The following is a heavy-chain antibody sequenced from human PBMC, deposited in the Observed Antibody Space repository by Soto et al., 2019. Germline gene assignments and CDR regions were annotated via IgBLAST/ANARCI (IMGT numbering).Heavy chain of an antibody. CDR2: INHSGST. CDR3: ARSPAPRGLAAAAAGTRRNAFDI. V-gene: IGHV4-34*01. D-gene: IGHD6-13*01. Sequence: SETLSLTCAVYGGSFSGYYWSWIRQPPGKGLEWIGEINHSGSTNYNPSLKSRVTISVDTSKNQFSLKLSSVTAADTAVYYCARSPAPRGLAAAAAGTRRNAFDIWGQGTMVTVSS. CDR1: GGSFSGYY. J-gene: IGHJ3*02.